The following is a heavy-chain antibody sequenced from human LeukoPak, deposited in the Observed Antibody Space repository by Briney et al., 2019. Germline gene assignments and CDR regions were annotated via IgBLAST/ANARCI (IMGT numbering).Heavy chain of an antibody. CDR2: ISAYNGNT. J-gene: IGHJ4*02. Sequence: WASVKVSCKASGYTFTSYGISWVRQAPGQGLEWMGWISAYNGNTNYAQKLQGRVTMTTDTSTSTAYMELRSLRSDDTAVYYCARDNPPYYDSSGYSYPSDYWGQGTLVTVSS. V-gene: IGHV1-18*01. D-gene: IGHD3-22*01. CDR1: GYTFTSYG. CDR3: ARDNPPYYDSSGYSYPSDY.